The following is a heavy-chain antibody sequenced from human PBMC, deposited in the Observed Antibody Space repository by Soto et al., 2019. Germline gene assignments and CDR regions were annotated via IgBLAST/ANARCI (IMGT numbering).Heavy chain of an antibody. CDR3: AKDPSVADPINWFDP. Sequence: QVQLVESGGGVVQPGRSLRLSCAASGFTFSSYAMHWVRQAPGKGLEWVAVISYDGSNKYYADSVKGRFTISRDNSKNTLYLQMNSLRAEDTAVYYCAKDPSVADPINWFDPWGQGTLVTVSS. CDR2: ISYDGSNK. CDR1: GFTFSSYA. V-gene: IGHV3-30-3*01. J-gene: IGHJ5*02. D-gene: IGHD6-19*01.